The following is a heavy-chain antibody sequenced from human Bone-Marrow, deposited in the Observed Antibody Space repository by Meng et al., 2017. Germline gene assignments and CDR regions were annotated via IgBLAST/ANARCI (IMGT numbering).Heavy chain of an antibody. J-gene: IGHJ4*02. Sequence: QRHLQESVPRLVNPSQTLSLTCTVSGGSISSGCYYCSWIRHHPGKGLELIGYIYYSGSTYYNPSLKSLVTISVDTSKNQFSLKLSSVTAADTAVYYCARWAPSSRTFDYWGQGTLVTVSS. CDR3: ARWAPSSRTFDY. CDR2: IYYSGST. V-gene: IGHV4-31*01. CDR1: GGSISSGCYY. D-gene: IGHD6-13*01.